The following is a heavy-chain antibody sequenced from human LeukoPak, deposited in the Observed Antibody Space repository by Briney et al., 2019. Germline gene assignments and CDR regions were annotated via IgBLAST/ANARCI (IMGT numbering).Heavy chain of an antibody. CDR2: INSDGGST. CDR3: ARVGGNSIIH. Sequence: GGSLRLSCVASGFTLRGHSMSWVRQAPGEGLVWVSRINSDGGSTSYADSVKGRFTISRDNAKNTLYLQMNSLRAEDTAVYYCARVGGNSIIHWGQGTLVTVSS. D-gene: IGHD4-23*01. V-gene: IGHV3-74*01. J-gene: IGHJ4*02. CDR1: GFTLRGHS.